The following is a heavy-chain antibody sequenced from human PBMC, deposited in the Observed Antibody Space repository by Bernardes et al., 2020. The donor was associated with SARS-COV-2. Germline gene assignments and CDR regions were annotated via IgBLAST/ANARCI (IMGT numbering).Heavy chain of an antibody. V-gene: IGHV3-48*01. CDR1: GFTFSSNS. J-gene: IGHJ5*02. CDR2: ISSSSSTI. CDR3: AKDPMYYYDSSGYYPLPPES. Sequence: GGSLRLSCAASGFTFSSNSMNWVRQAPGKGLEWVSYISSSSSTIYYADSVKGRFTISRDNSKNTLYLQMNSLRAEDTAVYYCAKDPMYYYDSSGYYPLPPESWGQGTLVTVSS. D-gene: IGHD3-22*01.